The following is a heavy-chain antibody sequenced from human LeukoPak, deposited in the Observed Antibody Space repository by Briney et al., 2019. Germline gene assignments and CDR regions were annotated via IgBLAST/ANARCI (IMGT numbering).Heavy chain of an antibody. Sequence: ASVKVSCKASGGTFSSYAISWVRQAPGQGLEWMGGIIPIFGTANYAQKFQGRVTITTDESTSTAYMELSSLRSEDTAVYYCARGGGIAATPEMYNWFDPWAREPWSPSPQ. CDR3: ARGGGIAATPEMYNWFDP. J-gene: IGHJ5*02. CDR1: GGTFSSYA. V-gene: IGHV1-69*05. D-gene: IGHD6-25*01. CDR2: IIPIFGTA.